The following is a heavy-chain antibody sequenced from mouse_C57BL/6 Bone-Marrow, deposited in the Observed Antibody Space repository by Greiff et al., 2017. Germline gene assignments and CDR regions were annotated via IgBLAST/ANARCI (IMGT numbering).Heavy chain of an antibody. CDR2: ISYDGSN. J-gene: IGHJ3*01. CDR1: GYSITSGYY. Sequence: EVKLMESGPGLVKPSQSLSLTCSVTGYSITSGYYWNWIRQFPGNKLEWMGYISYDGSNNYNPSLKNRISITRDTSKNQFFLKLNSVTTEDTATYYCARERIIYYGSSRAYWGQGTLVTVSA. CDR3: ARERIIYYGSSRAY. D-gene: IGHD1-1*01. V-gene: IGHV3-6*01.